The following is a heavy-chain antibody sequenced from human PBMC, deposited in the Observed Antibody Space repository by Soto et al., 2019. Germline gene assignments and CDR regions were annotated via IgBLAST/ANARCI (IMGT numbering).Heavy chain of an antibody. V-gene: IGHV1-2*04. D-gene: IGHD3-22*01. J-gene: IGHJ3*02. CDR1: GYSFSDYY. CDR2: INPKSGGT. CDR3: ARDYHYDTSGYGGGEAFDI. Sequence: GASVKVSCKASGYSFSDYYIHWVRQAPGQGLEWMGWINPKSGGTHYTQKFQGCVTMTRDTSISTAYMELSRLRSDDTAVYYCARDYHYDTSGYGGGEAFDIWGQGTMVTVSS.